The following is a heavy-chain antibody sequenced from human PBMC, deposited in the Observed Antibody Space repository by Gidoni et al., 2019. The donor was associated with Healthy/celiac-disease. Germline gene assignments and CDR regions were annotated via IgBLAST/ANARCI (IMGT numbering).Heavy chain of an antibody. J-gene: IGHJ4*02. CDR3: ARQSYYYDSSGYLFDY. CDR1: GASISSSSYY. V-gene: IGHV4-39*01. Sequence: QLQLQESGPGLVKPSETLSLTCTVSGASISSSSYYWGWIRQPPGKGLEWIGSIYYSGSTYYNPSLKSRVTISVDTSKNQFSLKLSSVTAADTAVYYCARQSYYYDSSGYLFDYWGQGTLVTVSS. D-gene: IGHD3-22*01. CDR2: IYYSGST.